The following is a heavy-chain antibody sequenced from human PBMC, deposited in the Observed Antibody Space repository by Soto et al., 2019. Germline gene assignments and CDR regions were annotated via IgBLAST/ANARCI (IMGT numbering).Heavy chain of an antibody. CDR2: IYYSGST. V-gene: IGHV4-30-4*01. D-gene: IGHD6-6*01. Sequence: QVQLQESGPGLVKPSQTLSLTCTVSGGSISSGDYYWSWIRQPPGKGLEWIGYIYYSGSTYYNPSLKSRVTISVDTSKNQFSRKLSSVTAADMAVYYCARVRRGAARPTNYFDYWCQGTLVTVS. J-gene: IGHJ4*02. CDR3: ARVRRGAARPTNYFDY. CDR1: GGSISSGDYY.